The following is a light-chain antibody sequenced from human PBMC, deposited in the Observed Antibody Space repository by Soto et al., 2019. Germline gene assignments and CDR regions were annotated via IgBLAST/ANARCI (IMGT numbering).Light chain of an antibody. CDR3: NSHADSNNLFV. Sequence: QSALTQPPSASGSPGQSVTISCTGTSSDVGGYNYVSWYQQHPGKAPKLMIYEVSKRPSGVPDRFSGSKSGNTASLTVSGLQAEDEADYYCNSHADSNNLFVFGTGTKVTVL. CDR2: EVS. J-gene: IGLJ1*01. CDR1: SSDVGGYNY. V-gene: IGLV2-8*01.